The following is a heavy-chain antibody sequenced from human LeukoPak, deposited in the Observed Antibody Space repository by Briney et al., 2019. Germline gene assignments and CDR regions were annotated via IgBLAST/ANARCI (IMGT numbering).Heavy chain of an antibody. V-gene: IGHV5-51*01. Sequence: GESLKISCKGSGYRFTSYWIGWVRQMPGKGLEWMGIIYPGDSDTRYSPSFQGQVTISADKSISTAYLQWSSLKASDTAMYYCARRSEQSINWQSPLDFWGQGTLVTVSS. CDR1: GYRFTSYW. J-gene: IGHJ4*02. CDR2: IYPGDSDT. D-gene: IGHD1-1*01. CDR3: ARRSEQSINWQSPLDF.